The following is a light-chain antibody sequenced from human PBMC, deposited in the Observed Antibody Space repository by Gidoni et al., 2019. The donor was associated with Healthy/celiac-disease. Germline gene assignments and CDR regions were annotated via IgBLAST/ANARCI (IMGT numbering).Light chain of an antibody. J-gene: IGKJ1*01. CDR2: AAS. Sequence: DIQRTQSPSSLSASVGDRVTITCRASQSIRSYLNWYQQKPGKAPKLLIYAASSLQSGVPSRFSGSGSVTDFTLTISSLQPEDFATYYCQQSYSTPRTFGQGTKVEIK. V-gene: IGKV1-39*01. CDR1: QSIRSY. CDR3: QQSYSTPRT.